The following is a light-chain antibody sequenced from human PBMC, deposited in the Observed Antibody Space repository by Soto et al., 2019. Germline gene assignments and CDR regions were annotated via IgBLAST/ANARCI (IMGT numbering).Light chain of an antibody. CDR2: DAS. CDR3: QQYNSYSQP. V-gene: IGKV1-5*01. J-gene: IGKJ1*01. CDR1: QSISSW. Sequence: DIQMTQSPSTLSASVGDRVTITCRASQSISSWLAWYQQKQGKAPKILIFDASSLESGVPSRFRGSGSGTEFTLTISSLQPDDFSTYYCQQYNSYSQPFGQGTKVDIK.